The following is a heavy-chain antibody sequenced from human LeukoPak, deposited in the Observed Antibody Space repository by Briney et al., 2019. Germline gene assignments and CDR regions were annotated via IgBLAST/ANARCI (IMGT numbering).Heavy chain of an antibody. Sequence: PGGSLRLSCGASGFSFSSNSMNWVRQAPGKGLEWVSYISGSGSSIYYADSVKGRFTISRDNAKNSLYLQMNSLRAEDTAVYYCARENGDWYFDYWGQGTLVTVSS. CDR3: ARENGDWYFDY. D-gene: IGHD4-17*01. J-gene: IGHJ4*02. CDR1: GFSFSSNS. V-gene: IGHV3-48*01. CDR2: ISGSGSSI.